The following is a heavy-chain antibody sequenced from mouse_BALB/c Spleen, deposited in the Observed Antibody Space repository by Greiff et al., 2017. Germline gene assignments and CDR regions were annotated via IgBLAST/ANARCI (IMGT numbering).Heavy chain of an antibody. D-gene: IGHD1-2*01. Sequence: QVQLQQSGAELVKPGASVKLSCKASGYTFTSYYMYWVKQRPGQGLEWIGEINPSNGGTNFNEKFKSKATLTVDKSSSTAYMQLSSLTSEDSAVYYCTRDGARYYSMDYWGQGTTVTVSS. V-gene: IGHV1S81*02. CDR2: INPSNGGT. CDR3: TRDGARYYSMDY. CDR1: GYTFTSYY. J-gene: IGHJ4*01.